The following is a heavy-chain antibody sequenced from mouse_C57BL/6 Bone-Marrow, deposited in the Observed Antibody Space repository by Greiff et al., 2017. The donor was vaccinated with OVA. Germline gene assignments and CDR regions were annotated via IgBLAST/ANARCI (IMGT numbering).Heavy chain of an antibody. D-gene: IGHD2-5*01. CDR3: ARDPHSNYAMDY. CDR2: ISDGGSYT. Sequence: DVHLVESGGGLVKPGGSLKLSCAASGFTFSSYAMSWVRQTPEKRLEWVATISDGGSYTYYPDNVKGRFTISRDNAKNNLYLQMSHLKSEDTAMYYCARDPHSNYAMDYWGQGTSVTVSS. J-gene: IGHJ4*01. V-gene: IGHV5-4*01. CDR1: GFTFSSYA.